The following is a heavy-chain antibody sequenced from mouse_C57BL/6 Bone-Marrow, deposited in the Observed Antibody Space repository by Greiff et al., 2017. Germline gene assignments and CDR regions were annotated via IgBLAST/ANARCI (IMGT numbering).Heavy chain of an antibody. CDR3: TRGGVTVVFDY. V-gene: IGHV1-15*01. CDR2: IDPETGGT. Sequence: QVQLQQSGAELVRPGASVTLSCKASGYTFTDYEMHWVKQTPVHGLEWIGAIDPETGGTAYNQKFQGKAILTADKSSSTAYMELRSLTSEDSAVYCCTRGGVTVVFDYWGQGTTLTVSS. CDR1: GYTFTDYE. J-gene: IGHJ2*01. D-gene: IGHD2-2*01.